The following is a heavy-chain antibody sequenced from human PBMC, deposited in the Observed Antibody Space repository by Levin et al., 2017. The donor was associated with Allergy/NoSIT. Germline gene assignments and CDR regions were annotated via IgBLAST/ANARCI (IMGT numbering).Heavy chain of an antibody. CDR2: ISYDGSNK. Sequence: GGSLRLSCAASGFTFSSYGMHWVRQAPGKGLEWVAVISYDGSNKYYADSVKGRFTISRDNSKNTLYLQMNSLRAEDTAVYYCAKSAVRYCSGGSCYGHNYWGQGTLVTVSS. V-gene: IGHV3-30*18. J-gene: IGHJ4*02. D-gene: IGHD2-15*01. CDR3: AKSAVRYCSGGSCYGHNY. CDR1: GFTFSSYG.